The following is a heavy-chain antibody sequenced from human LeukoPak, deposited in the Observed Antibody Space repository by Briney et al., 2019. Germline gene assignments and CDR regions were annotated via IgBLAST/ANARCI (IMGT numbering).Heavy chain of an antibody. CDR2: ISGTGGNT. D-gene: IGHD3-3*01. Sequence: GGSLRLSCAASGFTFSTYAMIWVRQAPGKGLEWVSAISGTGGNTYYADSVKGRFSISRDNSKNTVYLQMSGLRAEDTAVYHCAKDGGYWGQGTLVTVSP. J-gene: IGHJ4*02. CDR3: AKDGGY. CDR1: GFTFSTYA. V-gene: IGHV3-23*01.